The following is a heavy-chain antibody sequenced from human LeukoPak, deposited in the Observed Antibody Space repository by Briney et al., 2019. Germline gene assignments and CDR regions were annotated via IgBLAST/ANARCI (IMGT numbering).Heavy chain of an antibody. CDR3: AREGDV. V-gene: IGHV4-61*02. CDR1: GGSISSGSYY. Sequence: PSETLSLTCAVSGGSISSGSYYWSWIRQPAGKGLEWIGRIYASGSTDYNPSLKSRVIISLDTSKNQFSLKLNSVTAADTAVYYCAREGDVWGKGTTVTVSS. CDR2: IYASGST. J-gene: IGHJ6*04.